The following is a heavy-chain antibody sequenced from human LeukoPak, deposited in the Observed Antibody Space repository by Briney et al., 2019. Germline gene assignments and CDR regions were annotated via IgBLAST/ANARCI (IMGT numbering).Heavy chain of an antibody. V-gene: IGHV3-23*01. J-gene: IGHJ4*02. Sequence: GGSLRLSCTASGFTFNNYAMAWVRQAPGKGLEWVSAITGSGAYTDYADSVKGRFTISRDNSKNTIYLQVNSLRAEDTAVYYCAKRSSTSSGYFDLWGRGTLVTVSS. D-gene: IGHD3-22*01. CDR1: GFTFNNYA. CDR3: AKRSSTSSGYFDL. CDR2: ITGSGAYT.